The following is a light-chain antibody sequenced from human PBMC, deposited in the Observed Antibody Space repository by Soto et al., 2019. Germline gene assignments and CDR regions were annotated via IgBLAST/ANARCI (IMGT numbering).Light chain of an antibody. CDR2: SDD. Sequence: QSVLTQPPSASGTPGQKVTISCSGASSNIGNNFVSWYQQVPGTAPKLLIYSDDQRPSGVPKRFSGSWSGSTASLTVSGLQAEDESFYYCSSYTGTSVIFGGGTKLTVL. J-gene: IGLJ2*01. CDR3: SSYTGTSVI. CDR1: SSNIGNNF. V-gene: IGLV1-44*01.